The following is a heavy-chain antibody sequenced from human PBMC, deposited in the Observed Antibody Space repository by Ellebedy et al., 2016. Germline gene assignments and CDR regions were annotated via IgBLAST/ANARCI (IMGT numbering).Heavy chain of an antibody. CDR1: GFTFSNFW. CDR3: ARDDRDGYNAYYYGMDV. D-gene: IGHD5-24*01. Sequence: GGSLRLSXAASGFTFSNFWMSWVRQAPGKGLEWVANIKQDGSEKYYVDSVKGRFTISRDNAKNSLYLQMNSLRAEDTAVYYCARDDRDGYNAYYYGMDVWGQGTTVTVSS. V-gene: IGHV3-7*01. J-gene: IGHJ6*02. CDR2: IKQDGSEK.